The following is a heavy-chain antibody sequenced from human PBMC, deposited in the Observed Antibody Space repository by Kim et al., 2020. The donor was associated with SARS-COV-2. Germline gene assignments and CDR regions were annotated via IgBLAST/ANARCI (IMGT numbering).Heavy chain of an antibody. CDR3: ARSFVWFGELSGTYFDY. Sequence: SVKVSCKASGGTFSSYAISWVRQAPGQGLEWMGGIIPIFGTANYAQKFQGRVTITADESTSTAYMELSSLRSEDTAVYYCARSFVWFGELSGTYFDYWGQGTLVTVSS. CDR1: GGTFSSYA. J-gene: IGHJ4*02. D-gene: IGHD3-10*01. CDR2: IIPIFGTA. V-gene: IGHV1-69*13.